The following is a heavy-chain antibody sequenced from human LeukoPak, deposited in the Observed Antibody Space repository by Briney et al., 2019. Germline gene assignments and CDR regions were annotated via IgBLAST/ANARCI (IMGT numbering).Heavy chain of an antibody. CDR1: GYTFTSYY. D-gene: IGHD3/OR15-3a*01. J-gene: IGHJ3*02. Sequence: GASVKVSCKASGYTFTSYYVHWVRQGPGQGVEWVGTINPSDGSTTYAQKFQGRVTMSRDTSTSTVYMDLSSLRSEDTAMFYCARELLSWDWSWDIWGLGTMVTVSS. CDR3: ARELLSWDWSWDI. V-gene: IGHV1-46*01. CDR2: INPSDGST.